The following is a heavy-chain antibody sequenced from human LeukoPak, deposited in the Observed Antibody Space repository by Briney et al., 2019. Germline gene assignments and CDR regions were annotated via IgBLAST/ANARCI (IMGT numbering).Heavy chain of an antibody. CDR2: IYYSGST. CDR3: ARAPMAEAIAFDI. CDR1: GGSISSGDYY. D-gene: IGHD3-10*01. V-gene: IGHV4-30-4*01. Sequence: PSETLSLTCTVSGGSISSGDYYWSWIRQPPGKGLEWIGYIYYSGSTYYNPSLKSRVTISVDTSKNQFSLKLSSVTAADTAVYYCARAPMAEAIAFDIWGQGTMVTVSP. J-gene: IGHJ3*02.